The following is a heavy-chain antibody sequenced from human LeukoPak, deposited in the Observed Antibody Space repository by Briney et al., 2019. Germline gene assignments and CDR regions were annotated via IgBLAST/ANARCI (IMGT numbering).Heavy chain of an antibody. CDR3: ARGGSYGGQARDNWFDP. CDR1: GYTFTGYY. V-gene: IGHV1-2*06. J-gene: IGHJ5*02. Sequence: ASVKVSCKASGYTFTGYYMHWVRQAPGQGLEWMGRINPNSGGTNYAQKFQGRVTMTRDTSIGTAYMELSRLRSDDTAVYYCARGGSYGGQARDNWFDPWGQGTLVTVSS. CDR2: INPNSGGT. D-gene: IGHD4-23*01.